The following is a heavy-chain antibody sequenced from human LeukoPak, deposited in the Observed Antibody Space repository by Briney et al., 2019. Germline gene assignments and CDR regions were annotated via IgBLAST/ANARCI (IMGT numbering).Heavy chain of an antibody. D-gene: IGHD5-18*01. CDR1: GGTFSSYA. CDR2: IIPILGIA. J-gene: IGHJ4*02. CDR3: AFSPLDRGYSYGYFDY. V-gene: IGHV1-69*04. Sequence: TSVRVSCKASGGTFSSYAISWVRQAPGQGLEWMGRIIPILGIANYAQKFQGRVTITADKSTSTAYMELSSLRSEDTAVYYCAFSPLDRGYSYGYFDYWGQGTLVTVSS.